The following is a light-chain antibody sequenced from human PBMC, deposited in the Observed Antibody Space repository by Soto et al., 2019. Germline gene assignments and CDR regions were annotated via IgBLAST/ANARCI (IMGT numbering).Light chain of an antibody. J-gene: IGKJ3*01. CDR2: AAS. V-gene: IGKV1-9*01. CDR3: QHHDTYPP. CDR1: QGISSY. Sequence: IQLTQSPSSLSASVGDRVTITCRASQGISSYLAWYQQKAGKAPKLLIYAASTLQSGVPSRFSGSGSGTDFTLTISSLQPEDFATYYCQHHDTYPPFGPGTKVDIK.